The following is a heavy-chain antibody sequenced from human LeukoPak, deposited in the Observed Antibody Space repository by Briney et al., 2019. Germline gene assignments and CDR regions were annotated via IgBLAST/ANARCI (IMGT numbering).Heavy chain of an antibody. V-gene: IGHV3-7*03. Sequence: GGSLRLSCAASGFTFSSYWMTWVRQAPGKGLEWVANIRQDGGVKYYMDSAKGRFTLSRDYAKSSLYLQMNSLRVEDTAMYFCARTVVVVVGASDYFDYWGQGTLVTVSS. CDR2: IRQDGGVK. J-gene: IGHJ4*02. CDR3: ARTVVVVVGASDYFDY. CDR1: GFTFSSYW. D-gene: IGHD2-2*01.